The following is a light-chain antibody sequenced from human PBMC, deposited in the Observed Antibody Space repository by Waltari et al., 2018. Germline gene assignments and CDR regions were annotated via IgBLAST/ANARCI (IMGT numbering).Light chain of an antibody. CDR2: EGS. CDR1: SSDVGSYNL. V-gene: IGLV2-23*01. Sequence: QSALTQPASVSGSPGQSITISCTGTSSDVGSYNLVSWYQQHPGKAPKRMIYEGSKRPSGVSNRFSGSKSGNTASLTISGLQAEDEADYYCCSYAGSRWVFGGGTKLTVL. CDR3: CSYAGSRWV. J-gene: IGLJ2*01.